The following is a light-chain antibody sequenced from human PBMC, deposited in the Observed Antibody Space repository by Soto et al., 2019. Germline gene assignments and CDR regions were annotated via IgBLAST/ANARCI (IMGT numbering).Light chain of an antibody. CDR2: GAS. CDR3: QQTYTTPEIT. V-gene: IGKV1-39*01. Sequence: LTQSPSTLSASLGDRVTLTCRASQSISSWLAWYQQKPGKAPKLLMYGASYLESGVPTRFSGSGSGTDFTLTISSLQPEDFAIYYCQQTYTTPEITFGQGTLLEI. CDR1: QSISSW. J-gene: IGKJ5*01.